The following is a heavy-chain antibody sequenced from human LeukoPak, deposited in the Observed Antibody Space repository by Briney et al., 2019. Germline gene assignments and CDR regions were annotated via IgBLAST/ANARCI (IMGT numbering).Heavy chain of an antibody. CDR3: ARGGAATQRYYYYYMDV. CDR1: GFSFSSYE. CDR2: ISASGTVT. D-gene: IGHD6-13*01. Sequence: GGSLRLSCAASGFSFSSYEMNWVRQAPGKGLEWISYISASGTVTHYADSVEGRFTISRDNAKNSLYLQMNSLRAEDTAVYYCARGGAATQRYYYYYMDVWGKGTTVTVSS. V-gene: IGHV3-48*03. J-gene: IGHJ6*03.